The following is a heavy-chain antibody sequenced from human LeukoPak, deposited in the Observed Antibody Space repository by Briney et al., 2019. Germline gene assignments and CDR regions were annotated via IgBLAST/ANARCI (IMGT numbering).Heavy chain of an antibody. D-gene: IGHD2/OR15-2a*01. CDR2: ISGSDDST. CDR1: GFTFSTYA. Sequence: GGSLRLSCAASGFTFSTYAMSWVRQAPGKGLEWVSVISGSDDSTYYADSVKGRFTISRDNSKNTLYLQMNSLRAEDTAVYYCAESFSIVPHWFDYWGQGTLITVSS. J-gene: IGHJ4*02. CDR3: AESFSIVPHWFDY. V-gene: IGHV3-23*01.